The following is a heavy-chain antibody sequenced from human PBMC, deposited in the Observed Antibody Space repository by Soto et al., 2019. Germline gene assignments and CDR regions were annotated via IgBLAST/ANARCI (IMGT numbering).Heavy chain of an antibody. CDR3: ARIDSGTTIYYYYYGMDV. D-gene: IGHD1-1*01. J-gene: IGHJ6*02. CDR2: IIPIFGTA. CDR1: GGTFSSYA. Sequence: SVEVSCKASGGTFSSYAISWVRQAPGQGLEWMGGIIPIFGTANYAQKFQGRVTITADESTSTAYMELSSLRSEDTAVYYCARIDSGTTIYYYYYGMDVWGQGTTVTVSS. V-gene: IGHV1-69*13.